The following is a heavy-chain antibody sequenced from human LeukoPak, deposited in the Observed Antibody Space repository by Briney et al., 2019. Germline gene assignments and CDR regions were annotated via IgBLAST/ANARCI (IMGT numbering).Heavy chain of an antibody. CDR3: VRRGAGEPSSYLHYYMDV. CDR2: IYFTGSS. Sequence: KPSETLSLTCNVSGGSIVSDTYFWGWIRQPPGKGLEWIGSIYFTGSSFYNPSLKSRVTMSVDTSKNQFSLHLRSVTAADTAVYFCVRRGAGEPSSYLHYYMDVWGRGSGVTIS. D-gene: IGHD1-14*01. J-gene: IGHJ6*03. V-gene: IGHV4-39*01. CDR1: GGSIVSDTYF.